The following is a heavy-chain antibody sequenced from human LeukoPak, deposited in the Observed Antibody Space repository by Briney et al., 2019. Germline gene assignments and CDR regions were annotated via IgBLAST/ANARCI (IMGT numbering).Heavy chain of an antibody. CDR1: GGSITSSTYY. J-gene: IGHJ4*02. D-gene: IGHD3-16*01. V-gene: IGHV4-39*01. CDR3: ARLSMHTFGGARSGFDY. Sequence: PSETLSLTCTVSGGSITSSTYYWGWVRQPPGKGLEWIGHIYYTASTYHNPSLKSRVTTSVDTSKNQFSLKLTSVTAADTAVYYCARLSMHTFGGARSGFDYWGQGTLVTVSS. CDR2: IYYTAST.